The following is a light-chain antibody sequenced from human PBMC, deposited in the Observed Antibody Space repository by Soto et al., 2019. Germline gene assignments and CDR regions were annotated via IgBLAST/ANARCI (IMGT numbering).Light chain of an antibody. Sequence: DIQMTQSPSSLSASVGDRVTITCRASQGISNYLAWYQQKPGKVPKLLIYAASTLQSGVPSRFSGSGSGTDFTLTISSLKPEDIETYYSQDHQTFGQGTKVEI. J-gene: IGKJ1*01. CDR3: QDHQT. V-gene: IGKV1-27*01. CDR1: QGISNY. CDR2: AAS.